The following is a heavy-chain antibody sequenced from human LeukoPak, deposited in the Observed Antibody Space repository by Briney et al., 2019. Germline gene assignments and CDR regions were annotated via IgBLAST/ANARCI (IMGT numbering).Heavy chain of an antibody. D-gene: IGHD3-10*01. Sequence: ASVKVSCKASGYTFTGHYMHWVRQAPGQGLEWMGWINPHSGGTYYAQEFQGRVTMTRDSSITTAYMELSWLRSDDTAVYYCARALWFGELFSPVDFRGQGTLVTVSS. J-gene: IGHJ4*02. CDR1: GYTFTGHY. CDR3: ARALWFGELFSPVDF. V-gene: IGHV1-2*02. CDR2: INPHSGGT.